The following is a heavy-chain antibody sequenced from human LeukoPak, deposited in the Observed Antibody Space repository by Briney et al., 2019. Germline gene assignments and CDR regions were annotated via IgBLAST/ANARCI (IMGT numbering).Heavy chain of an antibody. CDR3: ARNQDYGVYNSVGAFDI. CDR1: GFTFSSHG. CDR2: IWYDGSNK. J-gene: IGHJ3*02. V-gene: IGHV3-33*01. D-gene: IGHD4-17*01. Sequence: GRSLRLSCAASGFTFSSHGMHWVRQAPGKGLEWVAVIWYDGSNKYYEESVKGRLTISRDNSKNTLYLQMNSLRAEDTAVYYCARNQDYGVYNSVGAFDIWGQGTMVTVSS.